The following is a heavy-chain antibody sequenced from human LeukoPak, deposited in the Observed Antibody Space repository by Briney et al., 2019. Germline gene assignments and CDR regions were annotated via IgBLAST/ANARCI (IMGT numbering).Heavy chain of an antibody. V-gene: IGHV3-23*01. D-gene: IGHD6-19*01. CDR3: AKRDTSGFYYFDY. J-gene: IGHJ4*02. CDR1: GFTFSSYA. Sequence: PGGSLRLSCAASGFTFSSYAMSWVRQAPGKGLEWVSSISYNGGGSYYADSVKGRFIISRDNSKNTLHLQMNSLRAEDTAVYYCAKRDTSGFYYFDYWGQGTLVTVSS. CDR2: ISYNGGGS.